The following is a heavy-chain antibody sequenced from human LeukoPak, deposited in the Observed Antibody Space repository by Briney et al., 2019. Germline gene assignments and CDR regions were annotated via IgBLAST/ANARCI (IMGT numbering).Heavy chain of an antibody. CDR3: ARFRSTFGVVEPHP. Sequence: ASVKVSCKASGYTFTSYGISWVRQAPGQGLEWMGWISAYNGNTNYAQKLQGRVTMTTDTSTSTAYMELRSLRSDDTAVYYCARFRSTFGVVEPHPWGQGTLVTVSS. V-gene: IGHV1-18*01. J-gene: IGHJ5*02. D-gene: IGHD3-3*01. CDR2: ISAYNGNT. CDR1: GYTFTSYG.